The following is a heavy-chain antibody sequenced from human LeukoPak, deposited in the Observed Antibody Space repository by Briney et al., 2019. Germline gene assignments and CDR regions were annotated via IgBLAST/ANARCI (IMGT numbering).Heavy chain of an antibody. CDR1: GGSISSRSYY. Sequence: SETLSLTCTVSGGSISSRSYYWGWIRQPPGKGLEWIGSIYYSGSTYYNPSLKSRVTISVDTSKNQFSLKLSSVTAADTAVHYCARSPVQTTVTYRGHYYYYYMDVWGKGTTVTISS. CDR3: ARSPVQTTVTYRGHYYYYYMDV. CDR2: IYYSGST. J-gene: IGHJ6*03. V-gene: IGHV4-39*01. D-gene: IGHD4-17*01.